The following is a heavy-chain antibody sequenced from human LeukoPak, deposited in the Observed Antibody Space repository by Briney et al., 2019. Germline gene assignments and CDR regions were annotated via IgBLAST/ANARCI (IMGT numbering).Heavy chain of an antibody. Sequence: GGSLRLSCAASGFTFSSYVMHWVRQAPGKGLEWVAIISYDGSNEYYADSVKGRFTISRDNSKNTLYLQMNSLRPEDTAVYYCARSRRRELLGTYFDYWGQGTLVTVSS. D-gene: IGHD1-26*01. J-gene: IGHJ4*02. CDR2: ISYDGSNE. CDR3: ARSRRRELLGTYFDY. V-gene: IGHV3-30*04. CDR1: GFTFSSYV.